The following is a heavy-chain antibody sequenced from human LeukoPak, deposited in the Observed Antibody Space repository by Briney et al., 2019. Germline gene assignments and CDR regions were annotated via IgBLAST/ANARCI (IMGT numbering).Heavy chain of an antibody. D-gene: IGHD4-17*01. CDR1: GGSISSYY. Sequence: SETLSLTCTVSGGSISSYYWSWIRQHPGKGLEWIGYIYYSGSTYYNPSLKSRVTISVDTSKNQFSLELSSVTAADTAVYYCARLPDYGDFDYWGQGTLVTVSS. CDR3: ARLPDYGDFDY. V-gene: IGHV4-31*03. J-gene: IGHJ4*02. CDR2: IYYSGST.